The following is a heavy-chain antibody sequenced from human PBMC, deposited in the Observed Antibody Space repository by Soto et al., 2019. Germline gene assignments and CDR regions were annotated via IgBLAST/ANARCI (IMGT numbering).Heavy chain of an antibody. CDR3: ARSAAGPPYYYYGMDV. CDR2: ISYDGSNK. Sequence: SLRLSCAASGFTFSSYAMHWVRQAPGKGLEWVAVISYDGSNKYYADSVKGRFTISRDNSKNTLYLQMNSLRAEDTAVYYCARSAAGPPYYYYGMDVWGQGTTVTVSS. CDR1: GFTFSSYA. J-gene: IGHJ6*02. D-gene: IGHD6-13*01. V-gene: IGHV3-30-3*01.